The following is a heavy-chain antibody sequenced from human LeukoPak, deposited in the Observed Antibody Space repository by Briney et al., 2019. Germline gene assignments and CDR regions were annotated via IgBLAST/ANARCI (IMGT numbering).Heavy chain of an antibody. CDR3: AKASEERYSGYDDYLHY. J-gene: IGHJ4*02. V-gene: IGHV3-9*01. CDR2: ISWNGDTI. CDR1: GFSFEDHA. Sequence: PGGSLRLSCVVSGFSFEDHAMHWVRQAPGKGLEWVLGISWNGDTIGYADSVKGRFTVSRDNAKNSVYLQMNNLITEDTALYYCAKASEERYSGYDDYLHYWGQGTLVTVSS. D-gene: IGHD5-12*01.